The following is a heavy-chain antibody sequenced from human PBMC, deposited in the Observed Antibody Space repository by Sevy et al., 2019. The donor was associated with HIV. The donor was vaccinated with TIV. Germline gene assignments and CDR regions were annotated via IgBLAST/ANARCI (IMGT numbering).Heavy chain of an antibody. Sequence: SETLSLTCSVSGGPMSSYFWSWIRQPPGKRLEWIGYIHDSGSTNYNPSLNSRLTISVDTSKNQFSLRLTSVTAADTAVYYCARAPPVRSGDDSLNWFDPWGQGILVTVSS. CDR2: IHDSGST. J-gene: IGHJ5*02. CDR3: ARAPPVRSGDDSLNWFDP. CDR1: GGPMSSYF. D-gene: IGHD5-12*01. V-gene: IGHV4-59*01.